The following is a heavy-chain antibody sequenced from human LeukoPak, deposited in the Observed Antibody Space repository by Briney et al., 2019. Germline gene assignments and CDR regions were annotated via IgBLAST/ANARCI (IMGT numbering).Heavy chain of an antibody. Sequence: SETLSLTCTVSGGSISSSSYYWGWIRQPPGKGLEWIGSIYYSGSTYYNPSLKSRVTISVDTSKNQFSLKLSSVTAAGTAVYYCARQSPDGEDRYYFDYWGQGTLVTVSS. V-gene: IGHV4-39*01. J-gene: IGHJ4*02. CDR1: GGSISSSSYY. CDR2: IYYSGST. CDR3: ARQSPDGEDRYYFDY. D-gene: IGHD4-17*01.